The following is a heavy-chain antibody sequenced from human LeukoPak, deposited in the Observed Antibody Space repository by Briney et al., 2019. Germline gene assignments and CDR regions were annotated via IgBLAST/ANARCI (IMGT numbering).Heavy chain of an antibody. CDR1: GGSFSGYY. Sequence: SETLSLTCAVYGGSFSGYYWSWLRQPPGKGLEWIGEINHSRSTNYNPSLKSRVTISVDTSKYQFSLKLSSVTAADTAVYYCASRRGYSGYNWGQGTLVTVSS. CDR2: INHSRST. V-gene: IGHV4-34*01. D-gene: IGHD5-12*01. J-gene: IGHJ4*02. CDR3: ASRRGYSGYN.